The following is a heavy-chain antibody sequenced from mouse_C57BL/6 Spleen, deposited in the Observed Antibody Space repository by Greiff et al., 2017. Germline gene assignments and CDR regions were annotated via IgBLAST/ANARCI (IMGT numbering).Heavy chain of an antibody. CDR3: ARDGNYGFAY. CDR2: IDPSDSYT. V-gene: IGHV1-69*01. Sequence: QVQLKQPGAELVMPGASVKLSCKASGYTFTSYWMHWVKQRPGQGLEWIGEIDPSDSYTNYTQKFKGKSTLTVDKSSSTAYMQLSSLTSEDSAVYYCARDGNYGFAYWGQGTLVTVSA. CDR1: GYTFTSYW. J-gene: IGHJ3*01. D-gene: IGHD2-1*01.